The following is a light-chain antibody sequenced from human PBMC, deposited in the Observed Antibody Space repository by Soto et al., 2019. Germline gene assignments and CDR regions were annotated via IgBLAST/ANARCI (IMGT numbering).Light chain of an antibody. CDR2: AVS. V-gene: IGKV1-39*01. CDR1: QTISSW. J-gene: IGKJ1*01. CDR3: QQSYSKPWT. Sequence: IQMTHSPSTLSVSLGAMVTMTFRASQTISSWFAWYQQSPGKAPRLLIYAVSTLQSGVPSRITGSGSGTDFTLTISSLQPEDFAIYYCQQSYSKPWTFGQGTKVDIK.